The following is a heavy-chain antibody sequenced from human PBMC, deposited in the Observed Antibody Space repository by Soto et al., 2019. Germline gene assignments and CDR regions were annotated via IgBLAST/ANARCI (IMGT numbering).Heavy chain of an antibody. Sequence: TLSLTYAVSGASVSGARYSWTWIRQPPGKGLEWIGDIYHRGTTYYNPSLKSRVTISEDKSKNQFSLALTSVTAADTAVYYCSRGADSIGYFSTWDV. D-gene: IGHD3-22*01. CDR2: IYHRGTT. CDR1: GASVSGARYS. J-gene: IGHJ6*01. CDR3: SRGADSIGYFSTWDV. V-gene: IGHV4-30-2*01.